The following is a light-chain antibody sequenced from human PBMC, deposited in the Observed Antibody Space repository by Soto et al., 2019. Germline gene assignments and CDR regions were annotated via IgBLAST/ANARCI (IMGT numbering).Light chain of an antibody. CDR1: QSVSSSS. Sequence: EIVLTQSPGTLSLSPGERATLSCRASQSVSSSSLAWYQQKPGQAPRLLIYGASSRATGIPDRFSGSGSGTDFTITISRLEPEDFAVVYCQQYGSSPYTFGQGTKLEIK. CDR3: QQYGSSPYT. V-gene: IGKV3-20*01. CDR2: GAS. J-gene: IGKJ2*01.